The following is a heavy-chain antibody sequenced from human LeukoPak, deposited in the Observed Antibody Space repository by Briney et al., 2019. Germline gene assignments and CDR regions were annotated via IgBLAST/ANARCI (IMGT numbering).Heavy chain of an antibody. Sequence: SETLSLTCTVSGGSISSHYWSWIRQPPGKGLEWIGYIYYSGSTNYNPSLKSRVTISVDTSKNQFSLKLSSVTAADTAVYYCAREPYYYDSSGYGVYYFDYWGQGTLVTVSS. CDR2: IYYSGST. CDR3: AREPYYYDSSGYGVYYFDY. CDR1: GGSISSHY. J-gene: IGHJ4*02. V-gene: IGHV4-59*11. D-gene: IGHD3-22*01.